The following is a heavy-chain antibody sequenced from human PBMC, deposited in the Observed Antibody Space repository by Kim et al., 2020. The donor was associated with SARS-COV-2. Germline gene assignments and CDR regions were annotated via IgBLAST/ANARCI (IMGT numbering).Heavy chain of an antibody. V-gene: IGHV1-3*01. CDR3: ARVGITGTTVAFDI. J-gene: IGHJ3*02. CDR1: GYTFTSYA. Sequence: ASVKVSCKASGYTFTSYAMHWVRQAPGQRLEWMGWINAGNGNTKYSQKFQGRVTITHTSTSTAYMELSSLRSEDTAVYYCARVGITGTTVAFDIWGQGTMVTVSS. CDR2: INAGNGNT. D-gene: IGHD1-7*01.